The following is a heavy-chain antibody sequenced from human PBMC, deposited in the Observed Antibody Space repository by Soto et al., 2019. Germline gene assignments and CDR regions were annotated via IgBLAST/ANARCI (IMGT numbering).Heavy chain of an antibody. D-gene: IGHD2-21*02. CDR3: ARDAVVTPTRAGFDI. V-gene: IGHV4-31*03. Sequence: SETLSLTCSVSGGSISSDDYYWSWIRQHPGKGLEWIGYIYHSGSTYYNPSLKSRITISVDTSENQFSLKLSSVTAADTAVYYCARDAVVTPTRAGFDIWGHGTIVTVSS. J-gene: IGHJ3*02. CDR1: GGSISSDDYY. CDR2: IYHSGST.